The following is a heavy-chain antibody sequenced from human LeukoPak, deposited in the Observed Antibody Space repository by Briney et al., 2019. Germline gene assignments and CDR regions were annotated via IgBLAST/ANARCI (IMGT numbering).Heavy chain of an antibody. CDR2: IYTSEST. D-gene: IGHD3-10*01. J-gene: IGHJ4*02. Sequence: SQTLSLTCSVSGGSISSSNYYWSWIRQPAGEGLEWIGRIYTSESTNYNPSLKSRVTISVDTSRNQFSLKLSSVTAADTAVYYCARGLWFGDENPPYFDYWGQGILVTVSS. CDR3: ARGLWFGDENPPYFDY. CDR1: GGSISSSNYY. V-gene: IGHV4-61*02.